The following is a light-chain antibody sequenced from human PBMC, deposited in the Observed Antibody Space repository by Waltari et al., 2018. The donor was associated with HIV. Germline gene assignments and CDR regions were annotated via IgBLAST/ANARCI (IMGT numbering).Light chain of an antibody. V-gene: IGLV4-69*02. CDR3: QTWGPGIEV. J-gene: IGLJ3*02. CDR2: LNSDGSH. CDR1: SGRNSYA. Sequence: LVVTQSPSASASLGASVTLTCTLSSGRNSYAIAWPQQQPEKGPRYLMRLNSDGSHTKGAGIPDRFSGSSSVAERYLTISSLQSEDEADYYCQTWGPGIEVFGGGTKLTVL.